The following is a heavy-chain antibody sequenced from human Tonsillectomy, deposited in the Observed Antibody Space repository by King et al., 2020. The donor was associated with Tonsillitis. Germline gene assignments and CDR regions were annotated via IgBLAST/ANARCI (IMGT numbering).Heavy chain of an antibody. J-gene: IGHJ4*02. CDR2: ISASGGNP. CDR3: AKPASPYSISHMDY. CDR1: GFTFSNYA. D-gene: IGHD6-13*01. V-gene: IGHV3-23*01. Sequence: VQLMESGGGSVQPGRSLRLSCAASGFTFSNYAMSWVRQAPGKGLEWVSAISASGGNPYYADSVKGRFTISRDNSKNTLCLQMNSLRAEDTAVYYCAKPASPYSISHMDYWGQGNLVTVSS.